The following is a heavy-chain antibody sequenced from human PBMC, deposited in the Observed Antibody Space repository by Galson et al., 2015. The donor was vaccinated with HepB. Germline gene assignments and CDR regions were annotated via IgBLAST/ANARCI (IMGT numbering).Heavy chain of an antibody. CDR2: ISYDGSNK. V-gene: IGHV3-30*18. CDR3: AKAMSGYTYFFDY. CDR1: GFTFNSYG. Sequence: SLRLSCAASGFTFNSYGMHWVRQAPGKGLEWVAVISYDGSNKYYADSVKGRFTISRDNSKNTLYLQMNSLRAEDTAVYYCAKAMSGYTYFFDYWGQGTLVTVSS. D-gene: IGHD3-3*01. J-gene: IGHJ4*02.